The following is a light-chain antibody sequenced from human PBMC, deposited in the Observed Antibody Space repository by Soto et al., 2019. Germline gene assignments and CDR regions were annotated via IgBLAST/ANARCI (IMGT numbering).Light chain of an antibody. Sequence: NFMLPQPHSVSQSPGKTVTISCTRSSGSIASNYVQWYQQRPGSSPTTVIYENNQRPSGVPDRFSGSIDSSSNSASLTISGLKTEDEADYYCQSYDGTNWVFGGGTKLTVL. CDR1: SGSIASNY. V-gene: IGLV6-57*01. CDR3: QSYDGTNWV. CDR2: ENN. J-gene: IGLJ3*02.